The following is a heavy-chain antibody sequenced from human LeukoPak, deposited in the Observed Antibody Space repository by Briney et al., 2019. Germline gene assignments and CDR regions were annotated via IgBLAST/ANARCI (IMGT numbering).Heavy chain of an antibody. CDR3: AKDGAFDWHYFDY. J-gene: IGHJ4*02. D-gene: IGHD3-9*01. V-gene: IGHV3-74*01. CDR2: INSDGSST. CDR1: GFTFSTYW. Sequence: GGSLRLSCAASGFTFSTYWFHWVRQPPGRGLVWVSRINSDGSSTSYADSVKGRFTVSRDNAKNTLYLQMNSLRAEDTAVYYCAKDGAFDWHYFDYWGQGTLVAVSS.